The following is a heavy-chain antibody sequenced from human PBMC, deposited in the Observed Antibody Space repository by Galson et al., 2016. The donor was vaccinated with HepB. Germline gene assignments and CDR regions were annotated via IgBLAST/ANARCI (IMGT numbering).Heavy chain of an antibody. J-gene: IGHJ4*02. D-gene: IGHD1-26*01. Sequence: SLRLSCAASGFTFSNYWVHWVRQAPGKGLVWVSRINSDGSSISYGDSVKGRFTISRDNAKNTLYMQMNSLRAEDTAVYYCGRGSYGSWGSVWYWGRGTLVTVSS. CDR2: INSDGSSI. CDR1: GFTFSNYW. CDR3: GRGSYGSWGSVWY. V-gene: IGHV3-74*01.